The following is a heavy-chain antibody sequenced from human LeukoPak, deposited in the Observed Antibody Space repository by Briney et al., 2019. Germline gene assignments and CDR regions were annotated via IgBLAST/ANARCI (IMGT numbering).Heavy chain of an antibody. CDR3: ASALAAASHTSFDH. CDR1: GFTVSNNY. Sequence: GGSLRLSCAASGFTVSNNYMSWVRQAPGAGLEWVSIIYSGGNTYYADSVKGRFTISRDNSQNTVYLQMNSMRAEDTAVYYCASALAAASHTSFDHWGQGTLVTVSS. J-gene: IGHJ4*02. D-gene: IGHD6-13*01. V-gene: IGHV3-66*01. CDR2: IYSGGNT.